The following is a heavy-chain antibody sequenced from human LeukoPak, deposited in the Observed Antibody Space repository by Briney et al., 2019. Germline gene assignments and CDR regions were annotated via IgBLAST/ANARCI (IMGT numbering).Heavy chain of an antibody. Sequence: SETLSLTCAVYGGSFSSYYWSWIRQPAGKGLEWIGRIYTSGSTNYNPSLKSRVTMSVDTSKNQFSLKLSSVTAADTAVYYCARDRSPHYYDSSGRSMNYYFDYWGQGTLVTVSS. D-gene: IGHD3-22*01. CDR1: GGSFSSYY. J-gene: IGHJ4*02. CDR2: IYTSGST. V-gene: IGHV4-4*07. CDR3: ARDRSPHYYDSSGRSMNYYFDY.